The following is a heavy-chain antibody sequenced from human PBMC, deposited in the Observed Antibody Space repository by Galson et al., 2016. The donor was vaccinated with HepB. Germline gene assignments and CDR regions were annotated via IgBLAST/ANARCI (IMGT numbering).Heavy chain of an antibody. D-gene: IGHD2-21*01. CDR3: VSLQRTAYCSRAVCTPTRTIDY. J-gene: IGHJ4*02. Sequence: TLSLTCSVSGGSVRSGDYYWSWIRQPPGKGLEWLGYTSYTGGTHYSPSLKSRLTMSVDTSKNQFSLKLGSVTAADTAVYYCVSLQRTAYCSRAVCTPTRTIDYWGQGSLVTVSS. CDR1: GGSVRSGDYY. CDR2: TSYTGGT. V-gene: IGHV4-30-4*01.